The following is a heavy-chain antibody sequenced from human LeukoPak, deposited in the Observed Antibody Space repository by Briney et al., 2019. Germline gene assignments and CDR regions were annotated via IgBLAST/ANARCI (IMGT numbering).Heavy chain of an antibody. CDR1: GFSFSNFD. Sequence: SGGSLRLSCAASGFSFSNFDMHWVRQAPGKGLEWVAVIWYDGSNKYYADSVKGRFTISRDNSKNTLYLQMNSLRVEDTAVYYCARGDPTVIIKQNFDYWGQGTLVTVSS. CDR3: ARGDPTVIIKQNFDY. V-gene: IGHV3-33*01. J-gene: IGHJ4*02. CDR2: IWYDGSNK. D-gene: IGHD4-17*01.